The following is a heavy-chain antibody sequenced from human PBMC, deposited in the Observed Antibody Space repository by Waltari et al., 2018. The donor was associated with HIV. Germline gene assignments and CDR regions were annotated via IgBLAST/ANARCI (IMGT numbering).Heavy chain of an antibody. CDR1: GFTFSSYW. V-gene: IGHV3-7*04. CDR2: IKQDGSEK. CDR3: ARGGFYGSGSKVN. J-gene: IGHJ4*02. Sequence: EVQLVESGGGLVQPGGSLRLSCAASGFTFSSYWMSWVRQAPGKGLEWVASIKQDGSEKYYVDCVNGRFTSSRDNAENSLYLQMNSLRAEDTAVYYCARGGFYGSGSKVNWGQGTLVTVSS. D-gene: IGHD3-10*01.